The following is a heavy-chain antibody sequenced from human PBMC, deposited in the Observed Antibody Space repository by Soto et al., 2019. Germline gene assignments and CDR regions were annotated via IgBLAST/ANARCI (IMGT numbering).Heavy chain of an antibody. V-gene: IGHV3-23*01. D-gene: IGHD4-17*01. Sequence: EVQLLETGGGLVQPGGSLSLSCAASGFIFSTYAMNWVRQAPGKGLEWVSAISSIGDSTYYAESVRGRFTISRDNSINTLYRQMRSLRPDDTAVYYCAHPRGYGVFDAVDIWGQGTMVTVSS. CDR2: ISSIGDST. CDR1: GFIFSTYA. J-gene: IGHJ3*02. CDR3: AHPRGYGVFDAVDI.